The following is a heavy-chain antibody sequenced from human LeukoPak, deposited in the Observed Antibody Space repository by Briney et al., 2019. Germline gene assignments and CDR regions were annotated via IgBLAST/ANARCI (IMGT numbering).Heavy chain of an antibody. J-gene: IGHJ4*02. Sequence: PGGSLRLSCTASGFTFTSYGMHWVRQASGKGLEWVAFVRYDGKIKYYADSVRGRFTVSRDNSKNTLYLQMNNLRAEDTAVYYCAKDRLYYYDSSGYHDYWGQGTLVTVSS. CDR3: AKDRLYYYDSSGYHDY. V-gene: IGHV3-30*02. D-gene: IGHD3-22*01. CDR1: GFTFTSYG. CDR2: VRYDGKIK.